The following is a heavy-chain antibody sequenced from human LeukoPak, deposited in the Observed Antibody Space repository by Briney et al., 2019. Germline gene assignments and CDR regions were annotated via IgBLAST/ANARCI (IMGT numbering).Heavy chain of an antibody. Sequence: GGSLRLSCAASGFTFSSYAMSWVRQAPGKGLEWVSAISGSGGSTYYADSVKGRFTISRDNSKNTVYLQMNSLRAEDTAVYYCAKDAHYYDSSGYSDYWGQGTLVTVSS. D-gene: IGHD3-22*01. CDR1: GFTFSSYA. CDR3: AKDAHYYDSSGYSDY. CDR2: ISGSGGST. V-gene: IGHV3-23*01. J-gene: IGHJ4*02.